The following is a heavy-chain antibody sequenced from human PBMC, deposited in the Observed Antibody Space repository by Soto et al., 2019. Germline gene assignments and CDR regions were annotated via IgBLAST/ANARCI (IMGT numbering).Heavy chain of an antibody. CDR2: IIPIFGTA. Sequence: QVQLVQSGAEVKKPGSSVKVSCKASGGTFSSYAISWVRQAPGQGLEWMGGIIPIFGTANYAQKFQGRVTITADESTSTAYMELSSLRSEDTAVYYCASSPEIVVVPDADPRKGNWFDPWGQGPLVTVSS. D-gene: IGHD2-2*01. CDR1: GGTFSSYA. CDR3: ASSPEIVVVPDADPRKGNWFDP. J-gene: IGHJ5*02. V-gene: IGHV1-69*01.